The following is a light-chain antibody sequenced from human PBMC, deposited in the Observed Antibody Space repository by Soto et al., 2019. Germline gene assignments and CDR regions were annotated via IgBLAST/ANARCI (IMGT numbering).Light chain of an antibody. CDR3: QQRSTGPPLS. J-gene: IGKJ4*01. Sequence: EIVLIQSPANLSLSPRETATLSCGASQRVSSYLAWYQQKPRQAPPLLLYDASSRASGIPATFSGSGSGTDFSLTTSSLETEDFAVYYCQQRSTGPPLSFGLGTKVDIK. CDR2: DAS. V-gene: IGKV3-11*01. CDR1: QRVSSY.